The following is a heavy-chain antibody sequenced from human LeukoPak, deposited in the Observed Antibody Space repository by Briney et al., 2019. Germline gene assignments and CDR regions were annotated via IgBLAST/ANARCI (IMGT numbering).Heavy chain of an antibody. V-gene: IGHV1-2*02. CDR3: ARGPFTTVLNWFDP. D-gene: IGHD4-17*01. CDR1: GYTFTGYY. CDR2: INPNSGGT. Sequence: ASVKVSCKASGYTFTGYYMHWVRQAPGQGLEWMGWINPNSGGTNYAQKFQGRVTMTRDTSISTAYMELSRLRSDDTAVYYCARGPFTTVLNWFDPWGQGTLVTVSS. J-gene: IGHJ5*02.